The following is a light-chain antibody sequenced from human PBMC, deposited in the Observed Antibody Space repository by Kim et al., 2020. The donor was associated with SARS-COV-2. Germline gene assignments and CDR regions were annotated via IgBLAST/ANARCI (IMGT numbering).Light chain of an antibody. Sequence: SSELPQDPAVSVALGQTVRITCQGDSLRSYYASWYQQKPGQAPVLVIYGKNNRPSGIPDRFSGSSSGNPASLTITGAPAEDEADYYCNSRDSSGKHLVFG. CDR2: GKN. V-gene: IGLV3-19*01. J-gene: IGLJ3*02. CDR1: SLRSYY. CDR3: NSRDSSGKHLV.